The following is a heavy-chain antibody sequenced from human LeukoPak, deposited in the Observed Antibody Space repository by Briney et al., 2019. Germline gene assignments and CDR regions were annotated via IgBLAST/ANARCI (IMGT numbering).Heavy chain of an antibody. J-gene: IGHJ4*02. Sequence: ASVKVSCKASGGTFSSYAISWVRQAPGQGLEWMGGIIPIFGTANYAQKFQGRVTITADESTSTAYMELSSLRSEDTAVYYCARAGAAASGSYDFDYWGQGTLVTVSS. D-gene: IGHD1-26*01. CDR3: ARAGAAASGSYDFDY. CDR1: GGTFSSYA. CDR2: IIPIFGTA. V-gene: IGHV1-69*13.